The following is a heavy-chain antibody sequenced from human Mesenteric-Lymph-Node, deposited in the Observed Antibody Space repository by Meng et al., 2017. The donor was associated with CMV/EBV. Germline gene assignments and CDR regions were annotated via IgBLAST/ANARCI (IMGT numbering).Heavy chain of an antibody. V-gene: IGHV1-2*02. CDR1: GYSFIDYF. J-gene: IGHJ4*02. D-gene: IGHD7-27*01. CDR3: ARDGDECSFDY. Sequence: ASVKVSCKASGYSFIDYFMHWVRQAPGQGLEWMGWVYHKNGDTDYAQNFQGRVSMTRDTSISTVYMELTRLTSDDTAVYYCARDGDECSFDYWGQGTLVTVSS. CDR2: VYHKNGDT.